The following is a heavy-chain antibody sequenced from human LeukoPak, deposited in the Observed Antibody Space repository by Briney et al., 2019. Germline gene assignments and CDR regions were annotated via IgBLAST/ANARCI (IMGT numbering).Heavy chain of an antibody. D-gene: IGHD2-2*01. CDR1: GGSISSSNW. CDR3: ARDYQLPPYYYYGMDA. J-gene: IGHJ6*02. Sequence: PSETLSLTCAVSGGSISSSNWWSWVRQPPGKGLEWIGEIYHSGSTNYNPSLKSRVTISVDKSKNQFSLKLSSVTAADTAVYYCARDYQLPPYYYYGMDAWGQGTTVTVSS. V-gene: IGHV4-4*02. CDR2: IYHSGST.